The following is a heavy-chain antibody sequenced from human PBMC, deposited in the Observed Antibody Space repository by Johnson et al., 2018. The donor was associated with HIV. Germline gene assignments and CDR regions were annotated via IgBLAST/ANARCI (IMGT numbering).Heavy chain of an antibody. D-gene: IGHD2-8*01. CDR2: ISGGGGST. Sequence: VQLVESGGGLVQPGGSLRLSCAASGFTFSTYAMSWVLQAPGRGLEWVSAISGGGGSTYYAHSVKGRFTLSSDTSKNSLYLQLNSLSAEDTAVYYCLIRDAFDIWGQGTMVTVSS. J-gene: IGHJ3*02. CDR1: GFTFSTYA. CDR3: LIRDAFDI. V-gene: IGHV3-23*04.